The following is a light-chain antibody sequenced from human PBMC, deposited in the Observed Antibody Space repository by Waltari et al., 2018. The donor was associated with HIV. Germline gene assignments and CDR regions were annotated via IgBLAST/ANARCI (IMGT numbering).Light chain of an antibody. CDR2: DVS. V-gene: IGLV2-14*01. Sequence: QSALTQPASVSGSPGQSITISCTGTSSDVGGYNYVSWSQQHPGNAPKLMIYDVSYRPSGVSNRVSGSKSGNTASLTISGLQAEDEADYYCSSYTSSSTLYVVFGGGTKLTVL. CDR1: SSDVGGYNY. CDR3: SSYTSSSTLYVV. J-gene: IGLJ2*01.